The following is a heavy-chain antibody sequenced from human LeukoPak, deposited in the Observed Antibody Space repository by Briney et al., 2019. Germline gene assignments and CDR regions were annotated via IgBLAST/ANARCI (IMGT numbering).Heavy chain of an antibody. D-gene: IGHD3-10*01. CDR2: INPNSGGT. Sequence: GASVKVSFKASGYTFIDYYMHWVRQAPGQGLEWMGWINPNSGGTNYAQKFQGRVTMTRDTSISTAYMELSRLRSDDTAVYYCAREYGSITMVIWGQGTMVTVSS. V-gene: IGHV1-2*02. J-gene: IGHJ3*02. CDR1: GYTFIDYY. CDR3: AREYGSITMVI.